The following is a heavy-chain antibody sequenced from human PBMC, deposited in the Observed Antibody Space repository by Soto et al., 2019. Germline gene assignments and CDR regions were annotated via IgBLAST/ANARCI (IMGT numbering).Heavy chain of an antibody. CDR3: ARGRSAMGGMDV. V-gene: IGHV1-69*12. CDR1: GGTFSSYA. Sequence: QVQLVQSGAEVKKPGSSVKVSCKASGGTFSSYAISWVRQAPGQGLEWMGGIIPIFGTANYAQKFQGRVTITADEATSTGCMALSSLRAEDTPVYYCARGRSAMGGMDVWGQGTTVTVSS. CDR2: IIPIFGTA. J-gene: IGHJ6*02.